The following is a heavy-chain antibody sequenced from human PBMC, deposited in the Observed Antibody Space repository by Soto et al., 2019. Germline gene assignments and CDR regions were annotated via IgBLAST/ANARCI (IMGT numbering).Heavy chain of an antibody. V-gene: IGHV6-1*01. CDR1: GDSVSSNIVT. D-gene: IGHD6-13*01. CDR2: TYYRSQWFN. CDR3: ARLIGTSWFVG. Sequence: SQTLSLTCAISGDSVSSNIVTWDWIRQSPSRGHEWLGRTYYRSQWFNDYAVSVKSRMTINADTSKNQFSLQLNYVTPEDTAVYYCARLIGTSWFVGWGQGTPVTVS. J-gene: IGHJ4*02.